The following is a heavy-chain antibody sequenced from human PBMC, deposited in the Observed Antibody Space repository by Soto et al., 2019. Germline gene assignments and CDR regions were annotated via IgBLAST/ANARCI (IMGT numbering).Heavy chain of an antibody. CDR2: VSFDGGNS. V-gene: IGHV3-30-3*02. CDR1: GFSFDTYA. J-gene: IGHJ3*01. D-gene: IGHD3-16*01. Sequence: PGGSLRLSCAASGFSFDTYAMHWVRQTPGKGLEWVAVVSFDGGNSYSADSVKGRLTVSRDNSKNTLYLQLNSLKAEDTALYYCAKKEEYDYVWGKSPLDWGQGTMVTVSS. CDR3: AKKEEYDYVWGKSPLD.